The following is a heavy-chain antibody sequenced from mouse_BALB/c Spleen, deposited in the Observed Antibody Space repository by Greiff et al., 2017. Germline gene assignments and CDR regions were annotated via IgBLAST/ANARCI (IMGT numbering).Heavy chain of an antibody. Sequence: QVQLKQSGAELARPGASVKLSCKASGYTFTSYWMQWVKQRPGQGLEWIGAIYPGDGDTRYTQKFKGKATLTADKSSSTAYMQLSSLASEDSAVYYCARGGDYDWFAYWGQGTLVTVSA. J-gene: IGHJ3*01. CDR3: ARGGDYDWFAY. D-gene: IGHD2-4*01. V-gene: IGHV1-87*01. CDR2: IYPGDGDT. CDR1: GYTFTSYW.